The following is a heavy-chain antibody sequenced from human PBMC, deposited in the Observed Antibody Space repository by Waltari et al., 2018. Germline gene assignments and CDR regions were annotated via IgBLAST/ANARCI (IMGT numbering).Heavy chain of an antibody. Sequence: EVQLVESGGGLVQPGGSLSLSCAASGFTFRSQAMHWGRQAPGKGLEYVSAISSNGGSTYYANSVKGRFTISRDNSKNTLYLQMGSLRAEDMAVYYCARVGSITYDYWGQGTLVTVSS. CDR2: ISSNGGST. CDR3: ARVGSITYDY. J-gene: IGHJ4*02. D-gene: IGHD3-10*01. CDR1: GFTFRSQA. V-gene: IGHV3-64*01.